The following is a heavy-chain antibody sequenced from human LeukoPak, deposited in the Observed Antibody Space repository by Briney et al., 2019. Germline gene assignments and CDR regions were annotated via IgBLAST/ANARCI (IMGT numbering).Heavy chain of an antibody. CDR3: AKAPYYGSGSSFYYFDY. CDR2: ISGSGGST. CDR1: GFTFSSYA. D-gene: IGHD3-10*01. V-gene: IGHV3-23*01. J-gene: IGHJ4*02. Sequence: GGSLRLSCAASGFTFSSYAMSWVRQAPGKGLEWVSAISGSGGSTYYADSVKGRFTISRDNSKNTLYLQMNSLRAEDTAVYYCAKAPYYGSGSSFYYFDYWGQETLVTVSS.